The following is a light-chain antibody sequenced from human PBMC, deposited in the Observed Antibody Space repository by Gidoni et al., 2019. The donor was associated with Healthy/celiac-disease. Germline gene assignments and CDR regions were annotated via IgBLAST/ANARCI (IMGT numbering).Light chain of an antibody. J-gene: IGLJ1*01. CDR3: SSYTSSSTPYV. Sequence: QSALTQPASVSGAPGQLSIISCTGTRSDVGGYNYVSWYQQHPGKAPKRMIYDVSNRPSGVSNRFSGSKSGNTASLTISGLQAEDEADYYCSSYTSSSTPYVFGTGTKVTVL. CDR2: DVS. V-gene: IGLV2-14*01. CDR1: RSDVGGYNY.